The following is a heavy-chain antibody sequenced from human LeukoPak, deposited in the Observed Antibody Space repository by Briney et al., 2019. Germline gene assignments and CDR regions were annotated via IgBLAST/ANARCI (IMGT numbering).Heavy chain of an antibody. J-gene: IGHJ6*02. Sequence: GGSLRLSCTASGFNLSSYGVHWVRQAPGKGLEWVAVISYDGSNKYYADPMKGRFTISRDNSKNTLYLQVNSLRIEDTAVYYCAKDSSSGSSYYFHGMEVWGQGTTVTVSS. CDR1: GFNLSSYG. V-gene: IGHV3-30*18. CDR3: AKDSSSGSSYYFHGMEV. D-gene: IGHD3-10*01. CDR2: ISYDGSNK.